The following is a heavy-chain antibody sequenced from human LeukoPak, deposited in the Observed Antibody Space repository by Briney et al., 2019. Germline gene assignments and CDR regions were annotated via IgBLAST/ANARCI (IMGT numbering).Heavy chain of an antibody. V-gene: IGHV3-7*01. Sequence: GGSLRLSCAGSGFTFGWYWMSWVRQAPGKGLEWVANIKMDGSEKYYLDSVKGRFTISRDNARNSVYLQMSSLRAEDTAVYYCARAVASSKAAARALSYWGQGTLVTVSS. CDR3: ARAVASSKAAARALSY. J-gene: IGHJ4*02. CDR1: GFTFGWYW. CDR2: IKMDGSEK. D-gene: IGHD6-13*01.